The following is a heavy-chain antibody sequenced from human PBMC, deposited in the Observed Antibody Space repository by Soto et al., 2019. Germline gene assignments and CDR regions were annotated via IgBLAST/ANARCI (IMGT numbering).Heavy chain of an antibody. V-gene: IGHV3-33*01. CDR1: GFTFSSHG. J-gene: IGHJ4*02. CDR2: IWYDGSNK. Sequence: GGSLRLSCAASGFTFSSHGMHWVRQAPGKGLEWVAVIWYDGSNKYYADSVKGRFTISRDNPKNTLYLHLNSLRAEDTAVYYCARGDGYSNGRLDYWGQGTQLTVSS. CDR3: ARGDGYSNGRLDY. D-gene: IGHD5-18*01.